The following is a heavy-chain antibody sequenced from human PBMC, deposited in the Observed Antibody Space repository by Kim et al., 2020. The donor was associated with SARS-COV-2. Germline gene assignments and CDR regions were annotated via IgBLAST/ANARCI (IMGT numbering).Heavy chain of an antibody. Sequence: SETLSLTCAVYGGSFSGYYWSWIRQPPGKGLEWIGEINHSGSTNYNPSLKSRVTISVDTSKNQFSLKLSSVTDADTAVYYCARAISSRDYDILTGYYEGFDYWGQGTLVTVSS. D-gene: IGHD3-9*01. V-gene: IGHV4-34*01. CDR1: GGSFSGYY. CDR2: INHSGST. CDR3: ARAISSRDYDILTGYYEGFDY. J-gene: IGHJ4*02.